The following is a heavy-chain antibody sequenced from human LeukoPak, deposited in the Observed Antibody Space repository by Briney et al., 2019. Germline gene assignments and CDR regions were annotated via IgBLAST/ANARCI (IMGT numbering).Heavy chain of an antibody. Sequence: GGSLRLSCTASGFSFSSFWVSWVRQAPGKGLEWVANIKDDGSVENHVDSLKGRFSISRDNARNSLYLQISSLRAEDTAVYYCAREVVATASAFDCWGQGTLVTVSS. CDR1: GFSFSSFW. CDR3: AREVVATASAFDC. J-gene: IGHJ4*02. V-gene: IGHV3-7*03. D-gene: IGHD2-21*01. CDR2: IKDDGSVE.